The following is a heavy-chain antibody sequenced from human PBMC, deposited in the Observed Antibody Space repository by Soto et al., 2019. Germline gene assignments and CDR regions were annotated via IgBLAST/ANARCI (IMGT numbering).Heavy chain of an antibody. J-gene: IGHJ4*02. Sequence: ETLSLTCAVSGGSVRSTPWWAWVRQAPGKGLEWVGRLKSKPDGGTTDYPAPVKGRFTISRDDSKNTLYLHMNSLKTEETAVYYCTTEAGRSGWYWGQGTLVTASS. D-gene: IGHD6-19*01. CDR1: GGSVRSTP. CDR3: TTEAGRSGWY. CDR2: LKSKPDGGTT. V-gene: IGHV3-15*01.